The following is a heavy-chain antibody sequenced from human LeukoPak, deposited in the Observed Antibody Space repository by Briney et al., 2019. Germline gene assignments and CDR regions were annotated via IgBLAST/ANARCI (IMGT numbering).Heavy chain of an antibody. D-gene: IGHD5-24*01. J-gene: IGHJ3*02. CDR3: ARWPREMTTNAFDI. V-gene: IGHV1-46*01. CDR1: GYTFTSYY. Sequence: ASVKVSCKASGYTFTSYYMHWVRQAPGQGLEWMGIINPSGGSTSYAQKFQGRVTMTRDTSISTAYTELSSLRSDDTAVYYCARWPREMTTNAFDIWGQGTMVTVSS. CDR2: INPSGGST.